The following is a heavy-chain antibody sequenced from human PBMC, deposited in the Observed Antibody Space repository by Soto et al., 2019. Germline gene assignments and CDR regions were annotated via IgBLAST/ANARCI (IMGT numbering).Heavy chain of an antibody. J-gene: IGHJ6*02. Sequence: GASVKVSCKASGGTFSSYAISWVRQAPGQGLEWMGGIIPIFGTANYAQKFQGRVTITADESTSTAYMELSSLRSEDTAVYYCASRRDYSSSSSLGYYYYGMEVWGQGTTVTVSS. V-gene: IGHV1-69*13. D-gene: IGHD6-6*01. CDR1: GGTFSSYA. CDR2: IIPIFGTA. CDR3: ASRRDYSSSSSLGYYYYGMEV.